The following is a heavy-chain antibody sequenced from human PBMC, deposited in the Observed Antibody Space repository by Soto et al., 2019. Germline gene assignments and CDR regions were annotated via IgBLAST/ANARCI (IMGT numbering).Heavy chain of an antibody. V-gene: IGHV1-58*01. CDR3: AADGTATDAFDI. Sequence: SGKVSCKASGFTFTSSAVQWVRQARGQRLEWIGWIVVGSGNTNYAQKFQERVTITRDMSTSTAYMELSSLRSEDTAVYYCAADGTATDAFDIWGQGTMATVSS. CDR2: IVVGSGNT. D-gene: IGHD5-12*01. J-gene: IGHJ3*02. CDR1: GFTFTSSA.